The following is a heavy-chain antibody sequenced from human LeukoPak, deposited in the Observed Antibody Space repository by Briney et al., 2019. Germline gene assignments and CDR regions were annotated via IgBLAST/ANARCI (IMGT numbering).Heavy chain of an antibody. CDR2: IIGSGSDT. Sequence: GGSLRLSCETSGFTLSSYVMNWLRQAPGKGLEWVSCIIGSGSDTYYADAVKGRFSISRDNSKNTVFLQMNSLRVEDTAVYYCAKDHGAASGDFDYWGQGTLVTVSS. J-gene: IGHJ4*01. D-gene: IGHD6-13*01. CDR1: GFTLSSYV. V-gene: IGHV3-23*01. CDR3: AKDHGAASGDFDY.